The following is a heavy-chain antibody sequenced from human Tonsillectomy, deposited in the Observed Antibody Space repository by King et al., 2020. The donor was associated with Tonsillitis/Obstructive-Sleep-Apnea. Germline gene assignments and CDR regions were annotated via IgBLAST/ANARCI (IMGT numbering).Heavy chain of an antibody. CDR2: ISYDGSKK. Sequence: VQLVESGGGVVQPGRSLRLSCAASGFTFSTYVIHWVRQAPGKGLEWVTLISYDGSKKYYADSVKGRFTISRDNSRDNSKNTVYLQMNSLRAEDTAVYYCSSGRFGMDVWGQGTTVTVSS. D-gene: IGHD3-10*01. CDR3: SSGRFGMDV. CDR1: GFTFSTYV. V-gene: IGHV3-30*04. J-gene: IGHJ6*02.